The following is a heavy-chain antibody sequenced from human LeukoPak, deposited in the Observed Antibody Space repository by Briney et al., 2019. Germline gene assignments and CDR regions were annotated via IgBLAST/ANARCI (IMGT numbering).Heavy chain of an antibody. D-gene: IGHD3-22*01. CDR1: GGTFSSYA. CDR2: IIPIFGTA. J-gene: IGHJ5*02. Sequence: GSSVKVSCKASGGTFSSYAISWVRQAPGQGLEWMGGIIPIFGTANYAQKFQGRVTITADESTSTAYMELSSLRSEDTAVYYCARVYDSSGYYAINWFDPWGQGTLVTVSS. CDR3: ARVYDSSGYYAINWFDP. V-gene: IGHV1-69*01.